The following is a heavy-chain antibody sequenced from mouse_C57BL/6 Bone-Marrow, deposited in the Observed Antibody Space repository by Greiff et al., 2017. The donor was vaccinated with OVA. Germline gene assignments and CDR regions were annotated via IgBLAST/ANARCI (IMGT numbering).Heavy chain of an antibody. CDR1: GYTFTSYG. J-gene: IGHJ2*01. Sequence: QVHVKQSGAELARPGASVKLSCKASGYTFTSYGISWVKQRTGQGLEWIGEIYPRSGNTYYNEKFKGKATLTADKSSSTAYMELRSLTSEDSAVYFCARRWLRPYWGQGTTLTVSS. V-gene: IGHV1-81*01. CDR2: IYPRSGNT. D-gene: IGHD2-2*01. CDR3: ARRWLRPY.